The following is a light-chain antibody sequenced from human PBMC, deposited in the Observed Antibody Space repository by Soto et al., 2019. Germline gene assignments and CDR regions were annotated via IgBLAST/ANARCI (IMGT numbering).Light chain of an antibody. V-gene: IGKV3-20*01. J-gene: IGKJ3*01. CDR3: QQHGRSSFT. CDR1: QSVSSSY. CDR2: GAS. Sequence: EIVLTQSPGTLSLSPGERATLSCRASQSVSSSYLAWYQQKPGQAPRLLIYGASSRATGIPDRFSGSGSGTDFTLTISRPEPEDFAVYYCQQHGRSSFTFGHGTKVDI.